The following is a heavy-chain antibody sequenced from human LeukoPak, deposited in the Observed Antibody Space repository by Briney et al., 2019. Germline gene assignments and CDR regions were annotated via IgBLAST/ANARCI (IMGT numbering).Heavy chain of an antibody. CDR1: GFSLSSYW. CDR3: AKAATGTRNAFDI. CDR2: VNGDGSST. V-gene: IGHV3-74*01. J-gene: IGHJ3*02. Sequence: QTGGFLRLSCAASGFSLSSYWMHWVRQAPGKGLVWVSRVNGDGSSTNYADSVKGRFTISRDNAKNTLYLQMNSLRAEDTAVYYCAKAATGTRNAFDIWGQGTMVTVSS. D-gene: IGHD6-13*01.